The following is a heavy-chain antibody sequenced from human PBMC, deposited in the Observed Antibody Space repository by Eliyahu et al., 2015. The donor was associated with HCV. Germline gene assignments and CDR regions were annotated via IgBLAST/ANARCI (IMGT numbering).Heavy chain of an antibody. CDR1: GXTXTGAW. D-gene: IGHD1-26*01. Sequence: EVRLVESGXDLVKPGXSXRXSCAXSGXTXTGAWXTWFRQAPGKGLEWVGRIKSKADGETIDYAAPVMGRFIISRDDSTNTLCLQMNSLKTEDTAVYYCAADVPGGSYPVDYWGQGTLVTVSS. CDR2: IKSKADGETI. V-gene: IGHV3-15*01. CDR3: AADVPGGSYPVDY. J-gene: IGHJ4*02.